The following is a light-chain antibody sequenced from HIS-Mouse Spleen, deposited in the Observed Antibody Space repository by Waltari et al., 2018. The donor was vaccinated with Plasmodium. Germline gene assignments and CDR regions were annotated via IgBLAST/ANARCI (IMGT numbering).Light chain of an antibody. Sequence: EIVMTQSPATLSVSPGERATLSCWASQSVSSNFAWYQQKPGQAPRLLIYGASTRATGIPARFSGSGSGTEFTLTISSLQSEDFAVYYCQQYNNWPPMYTFGQGTKLEIK. CDR3: QQYNNWPPMYT. J-gene: IGKJ2*01. CDR2: GAS. CDR1: QSVSSN. V-gene: IGKV3-15*01.